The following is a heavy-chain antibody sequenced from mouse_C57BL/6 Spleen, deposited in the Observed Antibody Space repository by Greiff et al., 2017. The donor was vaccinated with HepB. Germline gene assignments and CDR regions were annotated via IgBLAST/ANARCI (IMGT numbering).Heavy chain of an antibody. CDR2: IRNKANGYTT. CDR3: ARDSYEGWFAY. D-gene: IGHD2-3*01. J-gene: IGHJ3*01. CDR1: GFTFTDYY. V-gene: IGHV7-3*01. Sequence: DVKLVESGGGLVQPGGSLSLSCAASGFTFTDYYMSWVRQPPGKALEWLGFIRNKANGYTTEYSASVKGRFTISRENSQSILYLQMNAFRAEDSATYYCARDSYEGWFAYWGQGTLVTVSA.